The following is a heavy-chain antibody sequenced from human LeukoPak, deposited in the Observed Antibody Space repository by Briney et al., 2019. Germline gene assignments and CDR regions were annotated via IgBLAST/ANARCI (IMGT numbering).Heavy chain of an antibody. Sequence: GGSLRLSCAASGFTFSSYAMSWVRQAPGKGLEWVSAISGSGGSTYYADSVKGRFTISRDNSKNTLYLQMNSLRAEDTAVYCCAKSGWYPGLEYFDYWGQGTLVTVSS. CDR3: AKSGWYPGLEYFDY. V-gene: IGHV3-23*01. D-gene: IGHD6-19*01. J-gene: IGHJ4*02. CDR1: GFTFSSYA. CDR2: ISGSGGST.